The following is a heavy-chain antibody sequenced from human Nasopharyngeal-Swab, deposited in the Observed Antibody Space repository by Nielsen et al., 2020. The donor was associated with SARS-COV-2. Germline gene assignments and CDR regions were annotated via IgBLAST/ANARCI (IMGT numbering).Heavy chain of an antibody. CDR1: GFTFSSYA. CDR2: ISYDGSNK. Sequence: GGSLRLSCAASGFTFSSYAMHWVRQAPGKGLEWVAVISYDGSNKYYADSVKGRFTISRDNSKNTLYLQMNSLRAEDTVVYYCARVAGITMVRGVDYWGQGTLVTVSS. V-gene: IGHV3-30-3*01. CDR3: ARVAGITMVRGVDY. J-gene: IGHJ4*02. D-gene: IGHD3-10*01.